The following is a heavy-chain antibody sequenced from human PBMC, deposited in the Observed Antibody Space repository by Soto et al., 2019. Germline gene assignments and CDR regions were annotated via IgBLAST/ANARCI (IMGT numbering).Heavy chain of an antibody. CDR1: GFTFNSYG. Sequence: SGGSLRLSCAASGFTFNSYGIHWVRQAPGKGLVWVSRINSDGSSTSYADSVKGRFTISRDNAKNTLYLQMNSLRAEDTAVYYCALVYYYDSSGYFLLPDYWGQGTLVTVSS. J-gene: IGHJ4*02. CDR3: ALVYYYDSSGYFLLPDY. V-gene: IGHV3-74*01. D-gene: IGHD3-22*01. CDR2: INSDGSST.